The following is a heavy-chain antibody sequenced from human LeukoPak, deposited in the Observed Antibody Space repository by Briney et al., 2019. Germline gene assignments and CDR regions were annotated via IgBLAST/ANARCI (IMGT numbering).Heavy chain of an antibody. J-gene: IGHJ4*02. Sequence: WGSLRLSCTASGFTFSDYAMSWVRQAPGKGLEWVSGISGSGGSIRYADSVKGRFIISRDNSKNTLYLQMNSLRAEDTAVYYCAKGGDGYNYYFDYWGQETLVTVSS. CDR1: GFTFSDYA. CDR2: ISGSGGSI. CDR3: AKGGDGYNYYFDY. V-gene: IGHV3-23*01. D-gene: IGHD5-24*01.